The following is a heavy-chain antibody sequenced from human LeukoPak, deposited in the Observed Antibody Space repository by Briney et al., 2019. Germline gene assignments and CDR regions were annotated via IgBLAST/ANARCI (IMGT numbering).Heavy chain of an antibody. CDR3: AGDFVVVPAAISKPLDY. CDR2: INPNSGGT. Sequence: ASVKVSCKASGYTFTGYYMHWVRQAPGQGLEWMGWINPNSGGTNYAQKFQGRVTMTRDTSISTAYMELSRLRSDDTAVYYCAGDFVVVPAAISKPLDYWGQGTLVTVSS. J-gene: IGHJ4*02. V-gene: IGHV1-2*02. CDR1: GYTFTGYY. D-gene: IGHD2-2*01.